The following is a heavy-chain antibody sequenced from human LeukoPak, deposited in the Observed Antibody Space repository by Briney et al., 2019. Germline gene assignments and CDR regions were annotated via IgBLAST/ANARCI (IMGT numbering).Heavy chain of an antibody. CDR1: GGSISSYY. V-gene: IGHV4-59*01. D-gene: IGHD1-1*01. CDR3: ATRRREDNWIGSGNWFDP. J-gene: IGHJ5*02. CDR2: IRYSGST. Sequence: PSETLSLTCTVSGGSISSYYWSWIRQPPGKGLEWIGYIRYSGSTNYNPSLRGRVTISVDTSKTQFSLMLSSVTAADTAVYYCATRRREDNWIGSGNWFDPWGQGTLVTVSS.